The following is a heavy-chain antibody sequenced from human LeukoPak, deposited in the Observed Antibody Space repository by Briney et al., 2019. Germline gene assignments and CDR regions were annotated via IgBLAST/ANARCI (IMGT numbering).Heavy chain of an antibody. V-gene: IGHV3-20*04. Sequence: PGGSLRLSCAASGFTFGDYGMSWVRQAPGKGLEWVSGINWNGGSTGYADSVKGRFTISRDNAKNSLYLQMNSLRAEDTALYYCARVGSSGWFYYFDYWGQGTLVTVSS. CDR3: ARVGSSGWFYYFDY. CDR1: GFTFGDYG. D-gene: IGHD6-19*01. CDR2: INWNGGST. J-gene: IGHJ4*02.